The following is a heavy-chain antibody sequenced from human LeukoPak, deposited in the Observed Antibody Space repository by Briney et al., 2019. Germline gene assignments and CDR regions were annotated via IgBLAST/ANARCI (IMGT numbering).Heavy chain of an antibody. V-gene: IGHV1-2*02. CDR1: GYTFTGYY. CDR2: INPNSGGT. Sequence: ASVKVSCKASGYTFTGYYMHWVRQAPGQGLEWMGWINPNSGGTSYAQKFQGRVTMTRDTSISTAYMELSRLRSDDTAVYYCAREFGSGATGYRGQGTLVTVSS. CDR3: AREFGSGATGY. J-gene: IGHJ4*02. D-gene: IGHD1-26*01.